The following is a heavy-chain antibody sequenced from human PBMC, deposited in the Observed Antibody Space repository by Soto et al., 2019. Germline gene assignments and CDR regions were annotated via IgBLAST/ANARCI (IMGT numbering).Heavy chain of an antibody. CDR1: GFTVSSNY. D-gene: IGHD3-16*02. CDR2: IYSGGST. CDR3: ARDGAGLRLGELSLIPIPHGMDV. Sequence: LSLTCAASGFTVSSNYMSWVRQAPGKGLEWVSVIYSGGSTYYADSVKGRFTISRDNSKNTLYLQMNSLRAEDTAVYYCARDGAGLRLGELSLIPIPHGMDVWGQGTTVTVSS. J-gene: IGHJ6*02. V-gene: IGHV3-66*01.